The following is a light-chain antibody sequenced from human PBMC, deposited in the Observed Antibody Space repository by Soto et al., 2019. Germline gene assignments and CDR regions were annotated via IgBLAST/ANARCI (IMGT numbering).Light chain of an antibody. CDR1: SGHSSYA. Sequence: QLVLTQSPSASASLGASVKLTCTLSSGHSSYAIAWHQQQPEKGPRYLMKLNSDGSHSKGDGIPDRFSGSSSGAERYLNISSLQSEYEADYYCQTWGTGIHYVFGTGTKVTVL. V-gene: IGLV4-69*01. CDR3: QTWGTGIHYV. J-gene: IGLJ1*01. CDR2: LNSDGSH.